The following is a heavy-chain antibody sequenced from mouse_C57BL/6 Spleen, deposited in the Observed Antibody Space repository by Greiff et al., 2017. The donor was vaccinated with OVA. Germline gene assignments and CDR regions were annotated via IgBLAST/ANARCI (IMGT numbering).Heavy chain of an antibody. Sequence: QVQLQQSGPGLVAPSQSLSITCTVSGFSLTSYAISWVRQPPGKGLEWLGVIWTGGGTNYNSALKSRLSISKDNSKSQVFLKMNSLQTDDTARYYCASQAYGSSRAMDYWGQGTSVTVSS. CDR3: ASQAYGSSRAMDY. J-gene: IGHJ4*01. CDR2: IWTGGGT. D-gene: IGHD1-1*01. CDR1: GFSLTSYA. V-gene: IGHV2-9-1*01.